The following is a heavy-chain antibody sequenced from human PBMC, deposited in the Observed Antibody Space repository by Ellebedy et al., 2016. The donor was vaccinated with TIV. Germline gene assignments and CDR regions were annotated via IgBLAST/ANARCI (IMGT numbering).Heavy chain of an antibody. CDR2: IRSSTNSI. V-gene: IGHV3-48*02. CDR3: ARGGAGFDSMNRELSFDS. D-gene: IGHD1-26*01. Sequence: GESLKISXAASGFALSNFWMSWVRQAPGKGLEWVAFIRSSTNSISYADSVKGRFTISRDDAENSLYLQMNSLRDEDTAVYYCARGGAGFDSMNRELSFDSWGQGTLVTVSS. CDR1: GFALSNFW. J-gene: IGHJ4*02.